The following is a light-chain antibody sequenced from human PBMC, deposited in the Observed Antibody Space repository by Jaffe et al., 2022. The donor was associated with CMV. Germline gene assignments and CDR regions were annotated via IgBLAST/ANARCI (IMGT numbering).Light chain of an antibody. CDR2: ADY. V-gene: IGLV1-44*01. Sequence: QSVLTQPPSASGAPGQRVTISCSGSNSNTGSRTVSWYQQLPGTAPKLLIYADYKRPSGVPDRFSGSKSGTSASLAISGLQSEDEADYYCASWDDSLSGYVFGAGTQVTVL. CDR1: NSNTGSRT. J-gene: IGLJ1*01. CDR3: ASWDDSLSGYV.